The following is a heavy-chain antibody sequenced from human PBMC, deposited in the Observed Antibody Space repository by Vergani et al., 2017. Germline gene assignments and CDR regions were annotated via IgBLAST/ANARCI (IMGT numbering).Heavy chain of an antibody. CDR3: AKSVPSVLRFLEWLLPPFDY. V-gene: IGHV3-23*04. Sequence: EVQLVESGGGLVQPGGSLRLSCAASGFTFSSYAMSWVRQAPGKGLEWVSAISGSGGSTYYADSVKGRFTISRDNSKNTLYLQMNSLRAEDTAVYYCAKSVPSVLRFLEWLLPPFDYWGQGTLVTVSS. CDR2: ISGSGGST. CDR1: GFTFSSYA. D-gene: IGHD3-3*01. J-gene: IGHJ4*02.